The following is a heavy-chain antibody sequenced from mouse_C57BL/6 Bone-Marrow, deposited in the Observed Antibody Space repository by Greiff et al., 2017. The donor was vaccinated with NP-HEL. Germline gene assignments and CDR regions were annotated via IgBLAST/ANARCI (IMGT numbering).Heavy chain of an antibody. CDR1: GYTFTSYW. D-gene: IGHD1-1*01. J-gene: IGHJ3*01. CDR3: ERGQPYYYGSKAWFAY. V-gene: IGHV1-55*01. CDR2: IYPGSGST. Sequence: QVQLQQPGAELVKPGASVKMSCKASGYTFTSYWITWVKQRPGQGLEWIGDIYPGSGSTNYNEKFKSKATLTVDTSSSTAYMQLSSLSSEDSAAYYCERGQPYYYGSKAWFAYWGQGTLVTVSA.